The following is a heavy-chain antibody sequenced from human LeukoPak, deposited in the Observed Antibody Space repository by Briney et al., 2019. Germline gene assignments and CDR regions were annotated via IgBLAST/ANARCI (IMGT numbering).Heavy chain of an antibody. CDR1: GGTFSSYA. CDR3: ARVRNGWFGELGETNNWFDP. CDR2: IIPILGIA. J-gene: IGHJ5*02. Sequence: SVKVSCKASGGTFSSYAISWVRQAPGQGLEWMGRIIPILGIANYAQKFQGRVTITADKSTSTAYMELSSLRSEDTAVYYCARVRNGWFGELGETNNWFDPWGQGTLVTVSS. D-gene: IGHD3-10*01. V-gene: IGHV1-69*04.